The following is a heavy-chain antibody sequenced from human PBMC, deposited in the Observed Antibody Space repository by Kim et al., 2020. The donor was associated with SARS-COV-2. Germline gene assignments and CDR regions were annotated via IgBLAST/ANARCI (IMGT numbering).Heavy chain of an antibody. J-gene: IGHJ4*02. Sequence: VKGRFTISRDNARNTLYMQMNSLRPEDPAVYYCAKDSSRFTSGSQYFFDYWGRGTLVIVSS. V-gene: IGHV3-30*02. CDR3: AKDSSRFTSGSQYFFDY. D-gene: IGHD5-18*01.